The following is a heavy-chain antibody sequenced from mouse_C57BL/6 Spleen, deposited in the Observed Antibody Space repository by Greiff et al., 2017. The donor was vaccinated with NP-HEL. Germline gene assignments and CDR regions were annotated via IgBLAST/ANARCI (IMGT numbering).Heavy chain of an antibody. CDR2: INPYNGGT. D-gene: IGHD2-4*01. Sequence: EVKLMESGPVLVKPGASVKMSCKASGYTFTDYYMNWVKQSHGKSLEWIGVINPYNGGTSYNQKFKGKATLTVDKSSSTAYMELNSLTSEDSAVYYCARRDYDGAYYAMDYWGQGTSVTVSS. CDR1: GYTFTDYY. J-gene: IGHJ4*01. V-gene: IGHV1-19*01. CDR3: ARRDYDGAYYAMDY.